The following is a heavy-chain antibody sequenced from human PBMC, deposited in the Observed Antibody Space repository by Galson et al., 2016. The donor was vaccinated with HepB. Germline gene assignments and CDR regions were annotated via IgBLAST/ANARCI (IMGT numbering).Heavy chain of an antibody. J-gene: IGHJ4*02. CDR2: ISPGDSDT. CDR3: ERRPPVTGRSGHYFAS. V-gene: IGHV5-51*01. D-gene: IGHD4-11*01. Sequence: QSGAEVKKPGESLKISRKGSGYSFSSYWIGWVRQMPGKGLEWMGIISPGDSDTRYSPSFQGQVTISVEKAINTAYMQWSSLKASDSGIYYCERRPPVTGRSGHYFASWGQGTLSPSPQ. CDR1: GYSFSSYW.